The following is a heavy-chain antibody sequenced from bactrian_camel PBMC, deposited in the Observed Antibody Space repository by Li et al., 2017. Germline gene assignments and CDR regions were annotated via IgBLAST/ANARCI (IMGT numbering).Heavy chain of an antibody. Sequence: HVQLVESGGGSVQPGGSLTLSCVASRFTASTGCMGWFRQPAGKEREPVATIDSDYSTTYANSVKGRFTISHDSAKNMVYLQMDSLKPEDTAMYYCAASKLPLWDGYFRRENYVFWGRGTQVTVS. V-gene: IGHV3S53*01. CDR3: AASKLPLWDGYFRRENYVF. CDR2: IDSDYST. CDR1: RFTASTGC. D-gene: IGHD3*01. J-gene: IGHJ4*01.